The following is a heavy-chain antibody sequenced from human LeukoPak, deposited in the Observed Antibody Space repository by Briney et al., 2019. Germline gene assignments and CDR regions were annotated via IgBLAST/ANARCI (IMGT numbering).Heavy chain of an antibody. CDR3: ARYRGYGMDV. Sequence: GGSLRLSCGASGFXVNSNDMSWVRQAPGKGLEWVAVIYSGGSTYYADSVKGRFTISRDNSKNTLFLQMNSLRAEDTAVYYCARYRGYGMDVWGQGTTVTVSS. D-gene: IGHD1-26*01. J-gene: IGHJ6*02. CDR1: GFXVNSND. V-gene: IGHV3-66*01. CDR2: IYSGGST.